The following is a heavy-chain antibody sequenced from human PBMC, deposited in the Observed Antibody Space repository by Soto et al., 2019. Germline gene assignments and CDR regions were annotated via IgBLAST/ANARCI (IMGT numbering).Heavy chain of an antibody. V-gene: IGHV3-15*07. CDR1: GFTFSNAY. CDR2: IKTKADGGTT. CDR3: SHAPGRRRYYGMDV. J-gene: IGHJ6*02. Sequence: PGGSLRLSCAASGFTFSNAYMNWVRQAPGKGLEWVGRIKTKADGGTTDYAAPVKGRFIISRDDSKDTLYVQMNSLQTDDTGVYYCSHAPGRRRYYGMDVWGQGTTVTVSS. D-gene: IGHD3-10*01.